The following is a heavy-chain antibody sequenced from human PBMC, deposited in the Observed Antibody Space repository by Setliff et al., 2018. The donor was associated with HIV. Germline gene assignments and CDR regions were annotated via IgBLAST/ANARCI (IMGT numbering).Heavy chain of an antibody. D-gene: IGHD4-4*01. CDR1: GGSLSSPTYY. V-gene: IGHV4-39*07. Sequence: NPSETLSLTCTVSGGSLSSPTYYWGWFRQPPGKGLEWIGIIDYSGNTYYNPSLKSRITISVDTSKNQFSLKLSSVTAADTAVYYCARAGVYSYYDFDPWGQGALVTVSS. CDR2: IDYSGNT. CDR3: ARAGVYSYYDFDP. J-gene: IGHJ5*02.